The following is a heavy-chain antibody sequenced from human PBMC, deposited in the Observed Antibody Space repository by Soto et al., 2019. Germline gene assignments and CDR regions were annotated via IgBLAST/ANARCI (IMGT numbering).Heavy chain of an antibody. J-gene: IGHJ6*02. V-gene: IGHV1-58*01. Sequence: SVKVSCKASGFTFTSSAVQWVRQARGQSLEWIGWIVVGSGNTNYAQKFQEKVTITRDMSTSTAYMDLSSLRSEDTAVYYCALSKIRDYYYGMDVWGQGTTVTVSS. CDR3: ALSKIRDYYYGMDV. CDR1: GFTFTSSA. D-gene: IGHD3-10*01. CDR2: IVVGSGNT.